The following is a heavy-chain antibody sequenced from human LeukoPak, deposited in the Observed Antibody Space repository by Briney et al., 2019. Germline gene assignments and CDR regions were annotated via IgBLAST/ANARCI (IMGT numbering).Heavy chain of an antibody. CDR2: MNPNSGNT. CDR1: GCTFSSYD. Sequence: ASVEVSCKASGCTFSSYDINWVRQATGQGLEWMGWMNPNSGNTGYAQKFQGRVSMTSNTSISTAYRELSSLRSEDTAVYYCTRGLRREQQLLRAFDDWGQGTLVTASS. J-gene: IGHJ4*02. D-gene: IGHD6-13*01. V-gene: IGHV1-8*01. CDR3: TRGLRREQQLLRAFDD.